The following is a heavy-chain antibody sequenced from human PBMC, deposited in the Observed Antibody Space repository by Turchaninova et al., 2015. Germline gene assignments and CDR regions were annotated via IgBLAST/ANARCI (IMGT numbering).Heavy chain of an antibody. Sequence: QVQLQESGPGLVKPSEPLSLTCTVSGGSINSSYWSWIRQPPGKGLGCIGYIYNSGSTNHNPSLKSRVTISVDTSKNQFSLKLSSVTAADTAVYYCARLMELIGGSNYYYMDVWGKGTTVTVSS. CDR3: ARLMELIGGSNYYYMDV. D-gene: IGHD1-7*01. J-gene: IGHJ6*03. V-gene: IGHV4-59*08. CDR2: IYNSGST. CDR1: GGSINSSY.